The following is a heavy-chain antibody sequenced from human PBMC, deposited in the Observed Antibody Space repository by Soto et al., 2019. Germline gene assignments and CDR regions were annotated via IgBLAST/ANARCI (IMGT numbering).Heavy chain of an antibody. J-gene: IGHJ4*02. Sequence: EVQLLESGGGLVQPGGSLRLSCAASGFTFSSYGMTWVRQAPGKGREWVSFSSATGAGTYYADSVKGRFTISRDNSKNTLYLQMTSLRADDTAVNYCAKDRRAGGNYGFYSDFWGQGDLVIVSS. CDR1: GFTFSSYG. D-gene: IGHD1-7*01. CDR2: SSATGAGT. CDR3: AKDRRAGGNYGFYSDF. V-gene: IGHV3-23*01.